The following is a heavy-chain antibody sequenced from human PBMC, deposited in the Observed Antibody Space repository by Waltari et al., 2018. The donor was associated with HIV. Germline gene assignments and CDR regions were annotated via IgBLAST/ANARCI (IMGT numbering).Heavy chain of an antibody. J-gene: IGHJ5*02. CDR3: ARFPLATGTFWFDP. CDR2: IYHTGSV. V-gene: IGHV4-4*02. CDR1: GGTISSRNW. Sequence: QVQLQESGPGLVKPSGTLSLTCAVSGGTISSRNWGSWIRQSPGKGLEWLGEIYHTGSVNYNASLKSRVTMSVDKSKNHFSLNLKSVTAADTAVYYCARFPLATGTFWFDPWGPGVLVTVSS. D-gene: IGHD1-1*01.